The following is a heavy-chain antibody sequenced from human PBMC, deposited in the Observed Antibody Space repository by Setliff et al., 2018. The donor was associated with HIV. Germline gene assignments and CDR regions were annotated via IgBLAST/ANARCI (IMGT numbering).Heavy chain of an antibody. D-gene: IGHD6-13*01. V-gene: IGHV1-18*01. J-gene: IGHJ5*02. CDR3: ARGQPFRYSSSWGGPRLNWFDP. CDR1: GYTFTNYA. Sequence: ASVKVSCKASGYTFTNYAISWVRQAPGQGLEWMGWISTYIGNSNYAQKLQGRVTMTTDTSTSTAYMELRSLRSDDTAVYYCARGQPFRYSSSWGGPRLNWFDPWGQGTLFTV. CDR2: ISTYIGNS.